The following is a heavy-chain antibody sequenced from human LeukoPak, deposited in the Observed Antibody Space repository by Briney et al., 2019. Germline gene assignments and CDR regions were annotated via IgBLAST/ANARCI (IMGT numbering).Heavy chain of an antibody. V-gene: IGHV4-34*01. Sequence: SETLSLTCAVYGGSFSGYYWSWIRQPPGKGLEWIGEINHSGSTNYNPSLKSRVTISVDTSKNQFSLKLSSVTAADTAVYYCARVKDPGGYYYYYYMDIWGKGNTVTVSS. J-gene: IGHJ6*03. CDR2: INHSGST. D-gene: IGHD3-16*01. CDR3: ARVKDPGGYYYYYYMDI. CDR1: GGSFSGYY.